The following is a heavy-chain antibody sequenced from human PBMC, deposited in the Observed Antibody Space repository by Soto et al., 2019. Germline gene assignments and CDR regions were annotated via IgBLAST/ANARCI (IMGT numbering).Heavy chain of an antibody. J-gene: IGHJ6*02. V-gene: IGHV1-46*01. CDR2: INPSGGST. Sequence: ASVKVSCKASGYTFTSYYMHWVRQAPGQGLEWMGIINPSGGSTSYAQKYQGGVTMTRDTSTSTVYMELSSLRSEDTAVYYCAGDWEGGYSYGYYYYYGMDVWGQGTTVTVSS. CDR1: GYTFTSYY. CDR3: AGDWEGGYSYGYYYYYGMDV. D-gene: IGHD5-18*01.